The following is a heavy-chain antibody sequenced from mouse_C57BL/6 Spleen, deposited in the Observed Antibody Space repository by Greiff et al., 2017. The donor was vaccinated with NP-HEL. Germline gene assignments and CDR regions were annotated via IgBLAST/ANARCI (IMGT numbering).Heavy chain of an antibody. CDR1: GFTFSSYA. V-gene: IGHV5-4*01. Sequence: EVKLVESGGGLVKPGGSLKLSCAASGFTFSSYAMSWVRQTPEKRLEWVATISDGGSYTYYPDNVKGRFTISRDNAKNNLYLQMSHLKSEDTAMYYCAREEDYFYAMDYWGQGTSVTVSS. CDR2: ISDGGSYT. CDR3: AREEDYFYAMDY. J-gene: IGHJ4*01. D-gene: IGHD1-1*01.